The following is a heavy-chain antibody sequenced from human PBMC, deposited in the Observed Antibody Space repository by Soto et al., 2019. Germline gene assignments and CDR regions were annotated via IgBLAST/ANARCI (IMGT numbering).Heavy chain of an antibody. J-gene: IGHJ6*02. D-gene: IGHD3-22*01. CDR2: IIPIFGTA. Sequence: SVKVSCKASGGTFSSYAISWVRQAPGQGLEWMGGIIPIFGTANYAQKFQGRVTITADESTSTAYMELSSLRSEDTAVYYCARACGSSGCRKRSEYYYYYYGMDVWGQGTTVTVSS. CDR3: ARACGSSGCRKRSEYYYYYYGMDV. CDR1: GGTFSSYA. V-gene: IGHV1-69*13.